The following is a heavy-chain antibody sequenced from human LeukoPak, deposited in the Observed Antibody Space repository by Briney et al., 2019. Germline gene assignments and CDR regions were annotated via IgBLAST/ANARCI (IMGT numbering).Heavy chain of an antibody. J-gene: IGHJ6*03. D-gene: IGHD2-8*02. CDR2: ISSSGGST. CDR1: GFTFRYYA. CDR3: AKGACTDTNCYDLASGYHLYYQLHV. V-gene: IGHV3-23*01. Sequence: PGGSLRLSCETSGFTFRYYAMTWVRQAPGKGLEWVSAISSSGGSTNYADSVKGRFTISRDNSENTLFLNINRLSVEDTAIYYCAKGACTDTNCYDLASGYHLYYQLHVWGKGTTVIVSS.